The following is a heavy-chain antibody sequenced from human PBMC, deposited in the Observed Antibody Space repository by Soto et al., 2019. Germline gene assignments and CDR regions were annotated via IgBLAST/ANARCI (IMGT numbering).Heavy chain of an antibody. CDR1: GFTFDDYT. CDR3: ATGIAAAGTPYYYGMDV. D-gene: IGHD6-13*01. J-gene: IGHJ6*02. Sequence: LRLSCAASGFTFDDYTMHWVRQAPGKGLEWVSLISWDGGSTYYADSVKGRFTISRDNSKNSLYLQMNSLRTEDTALYYCATGIAAAGTPYYYGMDVWGQGTTVTVSS. CDR2: ISWDGGST. V-gene: IGHV3-43*01.